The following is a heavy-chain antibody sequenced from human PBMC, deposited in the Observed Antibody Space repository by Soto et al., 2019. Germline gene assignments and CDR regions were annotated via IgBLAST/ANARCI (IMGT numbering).Heavy chain of an antibody. CDR2: ISAYNANA. Sequence: QVQLVQSGAEVREPGATVKVSCKTSGYVFTNHFLHWVRQAPGQGLEWMGWISAYNANANYAQKFQGRLTMTADTSTSTAYMELRSLRSDDTAVYYCARENSYFDYWGQGTLVTVSS. CDR3: ARENSYFDY. J-gene: IGHJ4*02. CDR1: GYVFTNHF. V-gene: IGHV1-18*04.